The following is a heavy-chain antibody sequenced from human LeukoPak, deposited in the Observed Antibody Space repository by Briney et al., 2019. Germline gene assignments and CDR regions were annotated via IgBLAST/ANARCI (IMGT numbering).Heavy chain of an antibody. CDR2: INGSGGRT. Sequence: GGSLRLSCAASGFTFSSYAMTWVRQAPGKGLEWVSGINGSGGRTYYGDSVKGRFTISRDNSKNTLYLQMNSLRVEDTAVYYCAKGGPWFDPWSQGTLVTVSS. CDR1: GFTFSSYA. D-gene: IGHD3-10*01. J-gene: IGHJ5*02. CDR3: AKGGPWFDP. V-gene: IGHV3-23*01.